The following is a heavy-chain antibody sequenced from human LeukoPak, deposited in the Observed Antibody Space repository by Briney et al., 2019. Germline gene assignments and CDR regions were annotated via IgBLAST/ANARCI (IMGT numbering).Heavy chain of an antibody. V-gene: IGHV3-21*01. D-gene: IGHD2-2*01. Sequence: PGGSLRLSCAASGFTFSSYSMNWVRQAPGKGLEWVSSISSSSSYIYYADSVKGRFTISRDNAKNSLYLQMNSLRAGDTAVYYCARDLSLSVVVVPAAPANDYWGQGTLVTVSS. CDR1: GFTFSSYS. J-gene: IGHJ4*02. CDR2: ISSSSSYI. CDR3: ARDLSLSVVVVPAAPANDY.